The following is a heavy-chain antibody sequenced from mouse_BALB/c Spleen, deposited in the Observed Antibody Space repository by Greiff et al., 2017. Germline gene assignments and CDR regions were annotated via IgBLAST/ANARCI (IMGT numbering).Heavy chain of an antibody. V-gene: IGHV2-6-4*01. Sequence: QVQLKQSGPGLVAPSQTLSITCTVSGFSLSRYSVHWVRQPPGKGLEWLGKIRGGGSTDYNSALKSRLSISKDNSKSQVFLKMNSLQTDDTAMYCWAGKEDYLFLAYGGRGTLVSVSA. CDR1: GFSLSRYS. CDR2: IRGGGST. D-gene: IGHD1-1*01. J-gene: IGHJ3*01. CDR3: AGKEDYLFLAY.